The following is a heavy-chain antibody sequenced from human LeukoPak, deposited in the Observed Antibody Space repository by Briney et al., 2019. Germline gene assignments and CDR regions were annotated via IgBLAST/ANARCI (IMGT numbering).Heavy chain of an antibody. CDR3: AKDALVGSCLY. J-gene: IGHJ4*02. D-gene: IGHD2-15*01. V-gene: IGHV3-30*02. CDR1: GFTFSSYG. CDR2: IRYDGSNK. Sequence: GGSLRLSCAASGFTFSSYGMHWVRQAPGKGLEGVAFIRYDGSNKYYADSVKGRFTISRDNSKNTLYLQIHSLRAEDTAVYYCAKDALVGSCLYWGQGTLVTVSS.